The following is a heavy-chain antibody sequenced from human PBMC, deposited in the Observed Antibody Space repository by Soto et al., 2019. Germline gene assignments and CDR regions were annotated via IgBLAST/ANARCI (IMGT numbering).Heavy chain of an antibody. CDR1: GFTFSSYS. D-gene: IGHD3-3*01. V-gene: IGHV3-21*01. CDR3: ARRVTILYYMDV. J-gene: IGHJ6*03. CDR2: ISSSSSYI. Sequence: PGGSLRLSCAASGFTFSSYSMNWVRQAPGKGLEWVSSISSSSSYIYYADSVKGRFTISRDNAKNSLYLQMNSLRAEDTAVYYCARRVTILYYMDVWGKGTTVNVSS.